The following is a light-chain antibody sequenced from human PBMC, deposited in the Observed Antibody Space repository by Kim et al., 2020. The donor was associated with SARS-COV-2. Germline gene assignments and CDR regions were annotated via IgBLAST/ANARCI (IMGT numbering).Light chain of an antibody. Sequence: LSPGERATLSCRASQSVSNNYLAWYQQKPCQAPRLLVYGASGRATGIPDKFSGSGSGTDFTLTISRLEPEDFAVYYCQQYGNSPYTFGQGTKLEI. J-gene: IGKJ2*01. CDR1: QSVSNNY. CDR2: GAS. V-gene: IGKV3-20*01. CDR3: QQYGNSPYT.